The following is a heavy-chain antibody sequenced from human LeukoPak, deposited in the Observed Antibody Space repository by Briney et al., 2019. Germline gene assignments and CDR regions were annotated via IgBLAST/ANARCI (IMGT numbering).Heavy chain of an antibody. V-gene: IGHV4-4*07. Sequence: SETLSLTCSVSGASIDTYYWSWIRQPAGKGLEWIGHIHTSGSTNYNPSLKSRVTMSVDTSKNQFSLKVNSVTAADTAVYYCAKEGMIRGVIDYWGQGALVTVSS. CDR1: GASIDTYY. CDR2: IHTSGST. D-gene: IGHD3-10*01. J-gene: IGHJ4*02. CDR3: AKEGMIRGVIDY.